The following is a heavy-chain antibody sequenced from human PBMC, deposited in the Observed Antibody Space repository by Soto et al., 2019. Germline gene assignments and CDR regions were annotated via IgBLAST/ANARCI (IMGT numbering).Heavy chain of an antibody. CDR3: ARGLGGRMDD. V-gene: IGHV1-69*08. J-gene: IGHJ6*02. CDR1: GTIFSSYT. CDR2: IIPILGET. Sequence: QVQLVQSGAEVKKPGSSVRVSCKASGTIFSSYTNNWVRQAPGQGLEWMGRIIPILGETNSAQKFQGRVTLTADKSTNTAYMELNSLRLEDTAVYYCARGLGGRMDDWGQGTTVTVSS. D-gene: IGHD3-16*01.